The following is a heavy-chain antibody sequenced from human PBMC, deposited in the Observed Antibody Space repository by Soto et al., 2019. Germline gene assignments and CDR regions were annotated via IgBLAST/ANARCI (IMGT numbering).Heavy chain of an antibody. D-gene: IGHD2-2*01. V-gene: IGHV3-23*01. CDR3: AALSRYCTSSNCD. CDR2: IGTSAST. CDR1: GVTFSSYS. J-gene: IGHJ4*02. Sequence: DVRLLESGGGLVQPGGSLRLSCAASGVTFSSYSMSWVRQAPGKGLEWVSTIGTSASTYYGDSVRGRFTISRDNSRNTLYLQMNSLRAEDPAVYYCAALSRYCTSSNCDWGQGTLVTVS.